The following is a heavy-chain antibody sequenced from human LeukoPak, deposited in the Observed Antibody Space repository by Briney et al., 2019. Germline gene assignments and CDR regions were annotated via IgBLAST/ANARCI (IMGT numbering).Heavy chain of an antibody. CDR3: ARTSIAAAGTTSGGFDY. J-gene: IGHJ4*02. V-gene: IGHV5-51*01. CDR1: GYSFTSYW. Sequence: GESLKISCKGSGYSFTSYWIGWVRQMPGKGLEWMGIIYPGDSDTRYSPSFQGQVTISADKSISTAYLQWSSLKASDTAMYYCARTSIAAAGTTSGGFDYWGQGTLVTVSS. CDR2: IYPGDSDT. D-gene: IGHD6-13*01.